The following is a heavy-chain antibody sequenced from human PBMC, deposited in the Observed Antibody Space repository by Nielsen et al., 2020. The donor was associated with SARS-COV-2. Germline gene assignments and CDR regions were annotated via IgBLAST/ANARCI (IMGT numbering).Heavy chain of an antibody. CDR1: GYTFTSYY. CDR3: SGWEYYDFWSGRPSGMDV. CDR2: ISAYNGNT. J-gene: IGHJ6*02. V-gene: IGHV1-18*04. D-gene: IGHD3-3*01. Sequence: ASVKVSCKASGYTFTSYYMHWVRQAPGQGLEWMGWISAYNGNTNYAQKLQGRVTMTTDTSTSTAYMELRSLRSDDTAVYYCSGWEYYDFWSGRPSGMDVWGQGTTVTVSS.